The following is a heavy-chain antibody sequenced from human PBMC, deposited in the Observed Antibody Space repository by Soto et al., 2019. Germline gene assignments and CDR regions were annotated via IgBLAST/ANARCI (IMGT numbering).Heavy chain of an antibody. CDR2: INSDASTT. Sequence: EVQLVESGGGLVQPGGSLRLSCVASGFAISNYWMHWVRQAPGKGLVWVSRINSDASTTDYADSVKGRFTISRDNAKNTLYLQMDSLRAEDTALYYCARGFRGGMDVWGQGTTVTVSS. J-gene: IGHJ6*02. V-gene: IGHV3-74*01. CDR3: ARGFRGGMDV. D-gene: IGHD1-26*01. CDR1: GFAISNYW.